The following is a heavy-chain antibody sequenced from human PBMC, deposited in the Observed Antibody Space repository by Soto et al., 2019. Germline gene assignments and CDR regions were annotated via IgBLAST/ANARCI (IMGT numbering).Heavy chain of an antibody. CDR3: ARDSGGMDV. J-gene: IGHJ6*02. CDR1: GNTVPNYA. Sequence: ASVKVSCKASGNTVPNYAIHWVRQAPGQRLEWMGWINGGNGNTNYSEHFQGRVTFTRDTSASTAYMELSSLRSEDTAVYYCARDSGGMDVWGQGTTVTVSS. CDR2: INGGNGNT. V-gene: IGHV1-3*01.